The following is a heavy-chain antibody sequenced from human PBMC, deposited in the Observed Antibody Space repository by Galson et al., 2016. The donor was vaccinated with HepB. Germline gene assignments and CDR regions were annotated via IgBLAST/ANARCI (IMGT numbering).Heavy chain of an antibody. CDR1: GYTFSRYI. CDR2: INPGKGNT. Sequence: SVKVSCKASGYTFSRYIIHWVRQAPGQWPEWMGWINPGKGNTKYAQNFQGRVTITRDTSASTADRDLSSLRSEETAVYYWARGLPLASDALDMWGQGTM. J-gene: IGHJ3*02. V-gene: IGHV1-3*01. CDR3: ARGLPLASDALDM.